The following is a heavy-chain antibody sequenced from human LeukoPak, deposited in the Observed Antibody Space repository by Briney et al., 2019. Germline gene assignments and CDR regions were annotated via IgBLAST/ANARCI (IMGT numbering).Heavy chain of an antibody. CDR3: ARGRGIAARPWIDY. J-gene: IGHJ4*02. Sequence: PSETLSLTCAVYGGSFSGYYWSWIRQPPGKGPEWIGEINHSGSTNYNPSLKSRVTISVDTSKNQFSLKLSSVTAADTAVYYCARGRGIAARPWIDYWGQGTLVTVSS. D-gene: IGHD6-6*01. V-gene: IGHV4-34*01. CDR1: GGSFSGYY. CDR2: INHSGST.